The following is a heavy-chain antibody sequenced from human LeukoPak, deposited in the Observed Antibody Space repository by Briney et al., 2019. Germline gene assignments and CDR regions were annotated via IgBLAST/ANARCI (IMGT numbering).Heavy chain of an antibody. Sequence: GGSLRLSCAASGFTFSSYNMNWVRQAPGMGLERVSSISTVSKYMYYVDSVKGRFTISRDNAKNSLYLQMNSLRAEDTAVYYCARVFDGYYYDYWGQGTLVTVSS. CDR3: ARVFDGYYYDY. J-gene: IGHJ4*02. V-gene: IGHV3-21*01. CDR1: GFTFSSYN. CDR2: ISTVSKYM. D-gene: IGHD5-24*01.